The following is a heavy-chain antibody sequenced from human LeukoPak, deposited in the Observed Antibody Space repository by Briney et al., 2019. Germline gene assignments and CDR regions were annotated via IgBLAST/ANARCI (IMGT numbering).Heavy chain of an antibody. CDR3: AKDRPNYAPLYYYYGMDV. D-gene: IGHD4-4*01. CDR2: ISGSGGIT. Sequence: GGSLRLSCATSGSGFTFSTYSMSWVRLAPGKGLEWFSAISGSGGITFYADSVKGRFTISRDNSKNTLYLQMNSLRGEDTAVYYCAKDRPNYAPLYYYYGMDVWGQGTTVTVSS. J-gene: IGHJ6*02. CDR1: GSGFTFSTYS. V-gene: IGHV3-23*01.